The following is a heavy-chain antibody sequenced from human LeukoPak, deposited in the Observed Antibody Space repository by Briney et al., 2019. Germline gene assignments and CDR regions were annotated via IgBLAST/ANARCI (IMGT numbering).Heavy chain of an antibody. CDR1: GYTFSDNY. Sequence: ASVKVSCKASGYTFSDNYIHWVRQAPGQGLEWMGIINPNGGVTTYAQKFQGRVTMTRDTSTSTIYMDLSSLQSVDTAVYYCARDSEEVSALDYWGQGTLVTVSS. CDR2: INPNGGVT. J-gene: IGHJ4*02. D-gene: IGHD5/OR15-5a*01. CDR3: ARDSEEVSALDY. V-gene: IGHV1-46*01.